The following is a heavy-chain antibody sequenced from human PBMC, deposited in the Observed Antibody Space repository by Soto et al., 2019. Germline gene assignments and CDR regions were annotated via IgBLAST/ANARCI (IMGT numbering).Heavy chain of an antibody. Sequence: ASVKVSCKASGYTFTDYYVHWVRQAPGQGLEWMGGINPNSGRAKSAQKFQGRVTITRDASTSTAYMELSSLRSEDTAVYYCASGYYYDSSGYYPNWGQGTLVTVSS. J-gene: IGHJ4*02. D-gene: IGHD3-22*01. V-gene: IGHV1-2*02. CDR2: INPNSGRA. CDR3: ASGYYYDSSGYYPN. CDR1: GYTFTDYY.